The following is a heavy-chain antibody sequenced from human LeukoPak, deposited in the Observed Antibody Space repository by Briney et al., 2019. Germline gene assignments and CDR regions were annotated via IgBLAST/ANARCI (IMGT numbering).Heavy chain of an antibody. V-gene: IGHV3-33*01. J-gene: IGHJ6*03. CDR2: LWFDESNE. D-gene: IGHD4-17*01. Sequence: PGRSLRLSCTASGFTFSNYGMHWVRQAPGKGLEWVALLWFDESNEFYTESVKGRFIISRDISKNTLYLQMNSLSPEDTAVYFCARAVTTGRKYHMDVWGKGTTVTVSS. CDR3: ARAVTTGRKYHMDV. CDR1: GFTFSNYG.